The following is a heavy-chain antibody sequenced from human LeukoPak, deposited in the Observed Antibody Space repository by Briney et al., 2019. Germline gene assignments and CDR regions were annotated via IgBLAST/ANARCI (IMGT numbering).Heavy chain of an antibody. CDR3: AKDLSGSYESPNEGFDY. D-gene: IGHD1-26*01. Sequence: SVKVSCKASGGTFSSYTISWVRQAPGQGLEWMGRIIPILGIANYAQKFQGRVTITADKSTSTAYMELSSLRSEDTALYYCAKDLSGSYESPNEGFDYWGQGTLVTVSS. CDR1: GGTFSSYT. CDR2: IIPILGIA. V-gene: IGHV1-69*10. J-gene: IGHJ4*02.